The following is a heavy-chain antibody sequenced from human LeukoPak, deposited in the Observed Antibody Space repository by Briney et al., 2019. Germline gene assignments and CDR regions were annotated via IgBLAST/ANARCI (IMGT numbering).Heavy chain of an antibody. V-gene: IGHV4-61*02. Sequence: SETLSLTCSVSGGSISSSNYYWSWIRQPAGKGLEWIGRIYTSGSTNYNPSLKSRVTMSVDTSKNQFSLKLSSVTAADTAVYYCARAQRGWYFDLWGRGTLVTVSS. CDR2: IYTSGST. CDR3: ARAQRGWYFDL. CDR1: GGSISSSNYY. J-gene: IGHJ2*01.